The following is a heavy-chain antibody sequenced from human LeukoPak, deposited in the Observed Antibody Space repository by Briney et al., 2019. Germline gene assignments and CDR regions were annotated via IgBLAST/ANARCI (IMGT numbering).Heavy chain of an antibody. CDR3: ARGDPDTAMEYYYYGLDV. CDR1: GFKFSDYE. D-gene: IGHD5-18*01. Sequence: PGGSLRLSCAASGFKFSDYEMYWVRQAPGKGLEWVSYISTSGTTRFYADSVKGRFTISRDNAKNSLFLQMNSLRAEDTAVYYCARGDPDTAMEYYYYGLDVWGKGTTVTVSS. CDR2: ISTSGTTR. J-gene: IGHJ6*04. V-gene: IGHV3-48*03.